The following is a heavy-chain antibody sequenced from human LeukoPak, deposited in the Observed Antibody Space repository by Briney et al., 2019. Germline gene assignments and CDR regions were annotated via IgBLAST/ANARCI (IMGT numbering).Heavy chain of an antibody. Sequence: SVKVSCKASGGTFSSYAISWVRQAPGQGLEWMGGIIPIFGTANYAQKFQGRVTITTDESTSTAYMELSSLRSEDTAVYYCARHDDSSGYSLTAFDYWGQGTLVTVSS. CDR2: IIPIFGTA. J-gene: IGHJ4*02. V-gene: IGHV1-69*05. D-gene: IGHD3-22*01. CDR3: ARHDDSSGYSLTAFDY. CDR1: GGTFSSYA.